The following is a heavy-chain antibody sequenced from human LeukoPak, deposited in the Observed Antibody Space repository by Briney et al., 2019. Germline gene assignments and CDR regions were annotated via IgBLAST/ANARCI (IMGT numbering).Heavy chain of an antibody. CDR1: GFTVSSNY. Sequence: PGGSLRLSCAASGFTVSSNYMSWVRQAPGKGLEWVSVIYSGGSTYYADSVKGRFTISRDNSKNTLYLQMNSLRAEDTAVYYYARDHIQLWSYYYYGMDVWGQGTTVTVSS. V-gene: IGHV3-53*01. J-gene: IGHJ6*02. CDR3: ARDHIQLWSYYYYGMDV. D-gene: IGHD5-18*01. CDR2: IYSGGST.